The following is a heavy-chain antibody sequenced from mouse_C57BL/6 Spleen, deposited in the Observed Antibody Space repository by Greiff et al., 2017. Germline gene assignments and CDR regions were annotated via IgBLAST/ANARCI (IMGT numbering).Heavy chain of an antibody. Sequence: EVQLQQSGPGLVKPSQSLSLTCSVSGYSITSGYYWNWIRPFPRNKLEWMGYKSYDGSNNYNPSLKNRITITPDTSKNQFFMKLSSVTSEDTATYYCARDYDYDGAMDDWGKGTSVTVSS. CDR2: KSYDGSN. V-gene: IGHV3-6*01. D-gene: IGHD2-4*01. J-gene: IGHJ4*01. CDR1: GYSITSGYY. CDR3: ARDYDYDGAMDD.